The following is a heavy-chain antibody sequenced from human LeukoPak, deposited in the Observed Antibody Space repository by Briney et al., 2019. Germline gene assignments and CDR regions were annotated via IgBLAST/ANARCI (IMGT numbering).Heavy chain of an antibody. CDR1: GFTFSSHW. D-gene: IGHD3-16*01. CDR2: IHKNGNTK. CDR3: ARDPDELLGVALDY. J-gene: IGHJ4*02. Sequence: GGSLRLSCVASGFTFSSHWMNWVRQAPGKGLEWVANIHKNGNTKNYVDSVKGRFTISRDNAKNSLYLQMNSLRAEDTAVYYCARDPDELLGVALDYWGQGALVIVSS. V-gene: IGHV3-7*01.